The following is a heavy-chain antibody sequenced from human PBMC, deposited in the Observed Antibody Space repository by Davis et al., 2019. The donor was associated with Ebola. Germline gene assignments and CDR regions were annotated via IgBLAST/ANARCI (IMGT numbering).Heavy chain of an antibody. D-gene: IGHD3-9*01. CDR3: ARGRRYFDWLLGYNWFDP. CDR1: GYTFTGYY. Sequence: ASVKVSCKASGYTFTGYYMHWVRQAPGQGLEWMGWINPNSGGTNYAQKFQGWVTMTRDTSISTAYMEPSRLKSDDTAVYYCARGRRYFDWLLGYNWFDPWGQGTLVTVSS. V-gene: IGHV1-2*04. J-gene: IGHJ5*02. CDR2: INPNSGGT.